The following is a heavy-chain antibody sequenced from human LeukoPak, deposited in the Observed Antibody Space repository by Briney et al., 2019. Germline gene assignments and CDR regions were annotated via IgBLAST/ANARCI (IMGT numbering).Heavy chain of an antibody. V-gene: IGHV3-7*04. CDR3: AGGSGWTTNY. J-gene: IGHJ4*02. D-gene: IGHD3-3*01. CDR2: IKHDGSEK. CDR1: GFTFSSKW. Sequence: PGGSLRLSCAASGFTFSSKWMSWVRQAPGKGLEWVANIKHDGSEKYYVDSVKGRFTISRDNAKNSLHLQMNSLRVEDTAVYYCAGGSGWTTNYWGQGTLATVSS.